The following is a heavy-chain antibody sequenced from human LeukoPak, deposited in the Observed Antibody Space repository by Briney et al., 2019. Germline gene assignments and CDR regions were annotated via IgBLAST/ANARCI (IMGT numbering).Heavy chain of an antibody. V-gene: IGHV3-48*01. Sequence: PGGSLRLSCAASGFTFSSYSMNWVRQAPGQGLEWISYISSGGSTVYYADSVKDRFTVSRDNAENALFLQMNSPRVEDTAVYYCARDMRGGFSSGGADCWGQGALVTVSS. J-gene: IGHJ4*02. CDR3: ARDMRGGFSSGGADC. CDR1: GFTFSSYS. CDR2: ISSGGSTV. D-gene: IGHD3-10*01.